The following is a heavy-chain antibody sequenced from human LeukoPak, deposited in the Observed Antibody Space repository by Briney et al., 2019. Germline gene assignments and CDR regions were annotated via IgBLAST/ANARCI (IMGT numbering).Heavy chain of an antibody. CDR1: GFTFSNYA. CDR2: ISGSGGTT. D-gene: IGHD6-6*01. CDR3: VKDGPYTTTSQGYFDN. Sequence: GGSLRLSCAASGFTFSNYAMGWVRRAPGRGLEWVSTISGSGGTTFYADSVKGRFTISRDNSKDTVYLQMNSLRAEDTALYYCVKDGPYTTTSQGYFDNWGQGTLVTVSS. V-gene: IGHV3-23*01. J-gene: IGHJ4*02.